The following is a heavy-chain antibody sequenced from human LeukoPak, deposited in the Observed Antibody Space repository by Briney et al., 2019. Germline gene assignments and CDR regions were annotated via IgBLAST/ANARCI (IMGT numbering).Heavy chain of an antibody. CDR3: AKHVGGVPEDY. J-gene: IGHJ4*02. Sequence: GGSLRLSCAASGFTFSSCGMHWVRQAPGKGLEWVAVISYDGSNKYYADSVKGRFTISRDNSKNTLYLQMNSLRAEDTAVYYCAKHVGGVPEDYWGQGTLVTVSS. CDR1: GFTFSSCG. V-gene: IGHV3-30*18. D-gene: IGHD3-16*01. CDR2: ISYDGSNK.